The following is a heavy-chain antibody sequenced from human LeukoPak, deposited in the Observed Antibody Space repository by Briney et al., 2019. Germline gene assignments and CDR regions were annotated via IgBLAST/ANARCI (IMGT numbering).Heavy chain of an antibody. D-gene: IGHD3-16*01. CDR1: GFTFSNYA. V-gene: IGHV3-23*01. CDR3: AKNYDYVWDPLGV. J-gene: IGHJ4*02. CDR2: ISGSGGST. Sequence: PGGSLILSCAASGFTFSNYAMSRVRQAPGKGLEWVSAISGSGGSTYYADSVKGRFTIFRDNSKNTLYLQMNSLRAEDTAVYYCAKNYDYVWDPLGVWGQGTLVTASS.